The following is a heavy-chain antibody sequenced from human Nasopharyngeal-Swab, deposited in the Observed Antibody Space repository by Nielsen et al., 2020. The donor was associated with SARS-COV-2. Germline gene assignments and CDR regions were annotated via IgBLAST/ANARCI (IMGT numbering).Heavy chain of an antibody. CDR1: GFTFSSYG. CDR2: ISYDGSNK. J-gene: IGHJ4*02. D-gene: IGHD6-19*01. CDR3: AKDDLISSGWYKSAPTGY. Sequence: GSLRLSCAASGFTFSSYGMHWVRQAPGKGLEWVAVISYDGSNKYYADSVKGRFTISRDNSKNTLYLQMNSLRAEDTAVYYCAKDDLISSGWYKSAPTGYWGQGTLVTVSS. V-gene: IGHV3-30*18.